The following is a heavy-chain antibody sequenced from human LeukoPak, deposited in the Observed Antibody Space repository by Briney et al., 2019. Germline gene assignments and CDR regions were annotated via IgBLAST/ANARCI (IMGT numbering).Heavy chain of an antibody. D-gene: IGHD2-2*01. J-gene: IGHJ4*02. CDR2: IAAYNGNT. V-gene: IGHV1-18*01. Sequence: GASVKVSRKASVYTLMSYGINWVRQAPRQGLEWMGGIAAYNGNTNYAQNLQGRVTMTTDTSTSTAYMELMSLRSDDTAVYCGARGCSRTSCLANFDYWGQGTLVTVSS. CDR3: ARGCSRTSCLANFDY. CDR1: VYTLMSYG.